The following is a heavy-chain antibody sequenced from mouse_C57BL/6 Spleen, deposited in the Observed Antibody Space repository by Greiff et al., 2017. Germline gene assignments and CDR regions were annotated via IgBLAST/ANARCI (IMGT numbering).Heavy chain of an antibody. J-gene: IGHJ3*01. CDR3: TRSGGGYDGFAY. V-gene: IGHV1-5*01. CDR1: GYTFTSYW. CDR2: IYPGNSDT. D-gene: IGHD2-2*01. Sequence: VQLQQSGTVLARPGASVKMSCKTSGYTFTSYWMHWVKQRPGQGLEWIGAIYPGNSDTSYNQKFKGKAKLTAVTSASTAYMELSSLTNEDSAVYYCTRSGGGYDGFAYWGQGTLVTVSA.